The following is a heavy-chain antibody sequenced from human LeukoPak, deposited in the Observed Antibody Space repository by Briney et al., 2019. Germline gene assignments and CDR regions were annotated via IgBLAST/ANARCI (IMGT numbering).Heavy chain of an antibody. CDR3: ARALYYYGSGGQDY. D-gene: IGHD3-10*01. CDR1: GGSFSGYY. Sequence: SETLSLTCAVYGGSFSGYYWSWIRQPPGKGLEWIGEINHSGSTNYNPSLKSRVTISVDTSKNQFSLKLISVTAADTAVYYCARALYYYGSGGQDYWGQGTLVTVSS. J-gene: IGHJ4*02. CDR2: INHSGST. V-gene: IGHV4-34*01.